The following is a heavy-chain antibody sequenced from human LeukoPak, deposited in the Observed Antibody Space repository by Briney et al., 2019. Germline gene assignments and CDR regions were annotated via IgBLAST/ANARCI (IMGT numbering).Heavy chain of an antibody. J-gene: IGHJ5*02. CDR2: AYYRSKWYN. CDR1: GDSVSSNSAA. D-gene: IGHD3-10*01. Sequence: QTLSLTCAISGDSVSSNSAAWNWIRQSPSRGLEWLGRAYYRSKWYNDYAVSVRGRITINPDTAKNQFSLQLNSVTPEDTAVYYCARDQDYYGSGSPNWFDPWGQGTLVTVSS. V-gene: IGHV6-1*01. CDR3: ARDQDYYGSGSPNWFDP.